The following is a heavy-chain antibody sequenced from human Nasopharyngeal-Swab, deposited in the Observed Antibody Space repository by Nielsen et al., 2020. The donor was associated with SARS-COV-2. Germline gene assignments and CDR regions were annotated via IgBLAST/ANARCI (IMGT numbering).Heavy chain of an antibody. CDR3: ARERYTSGRCGIYDN. V-gene: IGHV3-23*01. Sequence: GGSLRLSCVVSGVPFSNTIVTWVRQAPGTGLEWVSVISFDGSTYYGDSVKGRSTISRDDSRNTVYLHLNTLRAEDTAVYYCARERYTSGRCGIYDNWGPGTMVTVSS. D-gene: IGHD6-19*01. CDR1: GVPFSNTI. CDR2: ISFDGST. J-gene: IGHJ3*02.